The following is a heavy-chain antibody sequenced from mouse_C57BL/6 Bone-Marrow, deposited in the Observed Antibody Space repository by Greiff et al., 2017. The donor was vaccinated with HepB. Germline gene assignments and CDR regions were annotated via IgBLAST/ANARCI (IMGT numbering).Heavy chain of an antibody. Sequence: QVHVKQSGAELVRPGASVTLSCKASGYTFTDYEMHWVKQTPVHGLEWIGAIDPETGGTAYNQKFKGKAILTADKSSSTAYMELRSLTSEDSAVYYCTRRHYGSSYNFDYWGQGTTLTVSS. CDR3: TRRHYGSSYNFDY. CDR1: GYTFTDYE. J-gene: IGHJ2*01. D-gene: IGHD1-1*01. CDR2: IDPETGGT. V-gene: IGHV1-15*01.